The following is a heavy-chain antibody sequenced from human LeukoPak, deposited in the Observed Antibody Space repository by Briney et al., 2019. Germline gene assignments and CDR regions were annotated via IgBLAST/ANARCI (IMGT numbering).Heavy chain of an antibody. D-gene: IGHD4-17*01. CDR3: ARGVVTVTTATSPRHPRNSVFSDWFDP. J-gene: IGHJ5*02. CDR2: INHSGST. CDR1: GFTFSSYA. Sequence: PGGSLRLFCAASGFTFSSYAMSWVRQPPGKGLEWIGEINHSGSTNYNPSLKSRVTISVDTSKNQFSLKLSSVTAADTAVYYCARGVVTVTTATSPRHPRNSVFSDWFDPWGQGTLVTVSS. V-gene: IGHV4-34*01.